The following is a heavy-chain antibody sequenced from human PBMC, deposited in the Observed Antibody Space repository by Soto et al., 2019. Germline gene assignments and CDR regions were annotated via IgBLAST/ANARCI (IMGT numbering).Heavy chain of an antibody. CDR2: IYTSGST. V-gene: IGHV4-4*07. Sequence: SETLSLTCTVSGGSISSYYWSWIRQPAGKGLEWIGRIYTSGSTNYNPSLKSRVTMSVDTSKNQFSLKLSSVTAADTAVYYCARGDVVPAAQVGVYYYYGMDVWGQGTTVTVSS. J-gene: IGHJ6*02. D-gene: IGHD2-2*01. CDR3: ARGDVVPAAQVGVYYYYGMDV. CDR1: GGSISSYY.